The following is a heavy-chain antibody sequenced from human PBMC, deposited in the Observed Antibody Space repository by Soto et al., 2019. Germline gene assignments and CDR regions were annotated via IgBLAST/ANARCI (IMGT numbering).Heavy chain of an antibody. J-gene: IGHJ6*02. CDR3: ARDFKDGMDV. CDR2: IYISGST. Sequence: PSETLSLTCTVSGGSISSYYWSWIRQPAGKGLEWIGRIYISGSTNYNPSLKSRVTMSVDTSKNQFSLKLGSVTAADTAVYYCARDFKDGMDVWCQGXTVTVYS. CDR1: GGSISSYY. V-gene: IGHV4-4*07.